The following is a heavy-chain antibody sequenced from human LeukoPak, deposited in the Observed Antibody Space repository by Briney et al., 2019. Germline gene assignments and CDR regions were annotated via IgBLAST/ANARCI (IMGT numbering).Heavy chain of an antibody. CDR2: IYYSGST. J-gene: IGHJ4*02. V-gene: IGHV4-39*07. CDR3: ARDERYYYYDSSGYYDY. Sequence: SETLSLTCTVSGGSISSSSYYWGWIRQPPGKGLEWIGSIYYSGSTYYNPSPKSRVTISVDTSKNQFSLKLSSVTAADTAVYYCARDERYYYYDSSGYYDYWGQGTLVTVSS. CDR1: GGSISSSSYY. D-gene: IGHD3-22*01.